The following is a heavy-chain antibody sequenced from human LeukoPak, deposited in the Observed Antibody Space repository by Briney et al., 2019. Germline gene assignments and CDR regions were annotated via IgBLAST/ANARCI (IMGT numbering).Heavy chain of an antibody. CDR2: ISSSSSYI. CDR1: GFPFSSYS. J-gene: IGHJ6*04. V-gene: IGHV3-21*01. D-gene: IGHD3-10*02. Sequence: GGSLRLSCAASGFPFSSYSMNWVRQAPGKGLEWVSSISSSSSYIYYADSVKGRFTISRDNAKNSLYLQMNSLRAEDTAVYYCAELGITMIGGVWGKGTTVTISS. CDR3: AELGITMIGGV.